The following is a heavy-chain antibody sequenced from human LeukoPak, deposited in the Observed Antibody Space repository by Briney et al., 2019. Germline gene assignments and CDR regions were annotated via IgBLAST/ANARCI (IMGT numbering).Heavy chain of an antibody. Sequence: GGSLRLSCAASGFTLSSYSMNWVRQAPGKGLEWVSSISSSSYIYYADSVKGRFTISRDNAKNSLCLQMNSLRAEDTAVYYCARAGLDAFDIWGQGTMVTVSS. CDR1: GFTLSSYS. CDR3: ARAGLDAFDI. V-gene: IGHV3-21*01. J-gene: IGHJ3*02. CDR2: ISSSSYI.